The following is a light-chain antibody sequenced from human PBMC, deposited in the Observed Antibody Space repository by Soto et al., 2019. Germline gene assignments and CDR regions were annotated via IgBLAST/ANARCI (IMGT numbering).Light chain of an antibody. J-gene: IGKJ1*01. CDR2: GAS. CDR3: QQHASSPRT. CDR1: QSVSSSY. Sequence: EIVLTQFPGTLSLSPGERVTLSCRASQSVSSSYLAWYQQKPGQAPRLLLYGASGRATGIPDRFSGSGSGTDFTLTISRLEPEDFAVYYCQQHASSPRTFGQGTKVEI. V-gene: IGKV3-20*01.